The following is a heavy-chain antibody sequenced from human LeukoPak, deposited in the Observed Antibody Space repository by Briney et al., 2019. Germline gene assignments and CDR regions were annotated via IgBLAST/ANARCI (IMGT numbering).Heavy chain of an antibody. J-gene: IGHJ4*02. V-gene: IGHV4-34*01. CDR2: INHSGST. CDR3: GALVRGSYIDY. Sequence: SETLSLTCAVYGGSFSGYYWSWIRQPPGKGLEWIGEINHSGSTNYNPSLKSRVTISVDTSKNQFSLKLSSVTAADTAVYYCGALVRGSYIDYWGQGTLVTVSS. CDR1: GGSFSGYY. D-gene: IGHD1-26*01.